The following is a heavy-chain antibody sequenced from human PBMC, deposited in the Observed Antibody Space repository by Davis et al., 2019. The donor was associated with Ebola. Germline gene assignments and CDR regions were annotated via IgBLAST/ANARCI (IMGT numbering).Heavy chain of an antibody. CDR2: IYYSGST. CDR1: GGSISSYY. Sequence: SETLSLTCTVSGGSISSYYWSWIRQPPGKGLEWIGYIYYSGSTNYNPSLKSRVTILVDTSKNQFSLKLSHVTAAATAVYYWARVGIEITMIVRGGWFDPWGQGTLVTVSS. J-gene: IGHJ5*02. V-gene: IGHV4-59*01. CDR3: ARVGIEITMIVRGGWFDP. D-gene: IGHD3-22*01.